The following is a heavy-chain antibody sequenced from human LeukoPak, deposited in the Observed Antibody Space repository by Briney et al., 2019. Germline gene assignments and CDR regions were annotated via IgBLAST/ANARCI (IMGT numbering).Heavy chain of an antibody. D-gene: IGHD3-10*01. Sequence: AGGSLRLSCAASGFIFSTYGMTWLRQAPGRGLEWVSGISGSGLNTYYADSVKGRFTSSRDNSKNMLYLQMNSLRAEDTAVYYCAKGGGYGSGTYSEDWGQGILVTVSS. CDR1: GFIFSTYG. CDR3: AKGGGYGSGTYSED. V-gene: IGHV3-23*01. J-gene: IGHJ4*02. CDR2: ISGSGLNT.